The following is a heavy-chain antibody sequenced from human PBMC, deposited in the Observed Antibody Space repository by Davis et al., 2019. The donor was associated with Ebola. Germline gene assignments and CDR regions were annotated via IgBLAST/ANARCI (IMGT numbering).Heavy chain of an antibody. CDR3: AKEYSSSAGLYYHGLDV. J-gene: IGHJ6*02. D-gene: IGHD6-6*01. V-gene: IGHV3-43*02. CDR2: ISGDGGST. CDR1: GFTFSNAW. Sequence: GESLKISCAASGFTFSNAWMSWVRQAPGKGLEWVSLISGDGGSTYYADSVKGRFTISRDNSKNSLYLQMNSLRTEDTALYYCAKEYSSSAGLYYHGLDVWGQGTTVTVSS.